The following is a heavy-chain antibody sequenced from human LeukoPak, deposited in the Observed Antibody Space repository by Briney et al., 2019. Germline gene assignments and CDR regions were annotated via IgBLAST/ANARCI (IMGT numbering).Heavy chain of an antibody. J-gene: IGHJ4*02. V-gene: IGHV3-23*01. Sequence: AGGSLRLSCAASGFTFSSCEMNWVRQAPGKGLEWVSAIGGSGGSSYYADSVKGRVTISRDNSKNTLYLQMNSLRAEDTAVYYCARKAGYYYGSGDYWGQGTLVTVSS. D-gene: IGHD3-10*01. CDR1: GFTFSSCE. CDR2: IGGSGGSS. CDR3: ARKAGYYYGSGDY.